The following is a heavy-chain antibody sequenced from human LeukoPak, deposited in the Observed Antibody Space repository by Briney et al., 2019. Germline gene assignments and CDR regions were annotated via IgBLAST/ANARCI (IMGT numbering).Heavy chain of an antibody. D-gene: IGHD2-21*02. Sequence: PSETLSLTCAVYGGSFSGYYWSWIRQPPGKGLEWIGEINHSGSTNYNPSLKSRVTISVNTSKNQFSLKLSSVTAADTAVYYCARGRGDFTPDDYWGQGTLVTVSS. CDR1: GGSFSGYY. V-gene: IGHV4-34*01. CDR2: INHSGST. CDR3: ARGRGDFTPDDY. J-gene: IGHJ4*02.